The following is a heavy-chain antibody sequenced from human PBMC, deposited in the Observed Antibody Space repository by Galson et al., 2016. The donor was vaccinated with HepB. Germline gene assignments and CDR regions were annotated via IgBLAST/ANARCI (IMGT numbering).Heavy chain of an antibody. V-gene: IGHV3-33*01. CDR2: KK. D-gene: IGHD3-3*01. Sequence: KKYYADSVKGRFTISRDNSKNMLYLEMNSLRAEDTAVYYCARDLEWLSRYYYMDVWGKGTTVTVSS. J-gene: IGHJ6*03. CDR3: ARDLEWLSRYYYMDV.